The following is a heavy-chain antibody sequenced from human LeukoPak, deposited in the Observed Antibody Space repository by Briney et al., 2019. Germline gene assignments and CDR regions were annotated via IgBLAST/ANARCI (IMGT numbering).Heavy chain of an antibody. V-gene: IGHV1-69*13. CDR3: ARDRSEGYNHLPS. Sequence: SVKVSCKASGGTFSSYAISWVRQAPGQGLEWMGGIIPIFGTANYAQKFQGRVTITADESTSTAYMELSSLRSEDTAAYYCARDRSEGYNHLPSWGQGTLVTVSS. CDR2: IIPIFGTA. J-gene: IGHJ5*02. D-gene: IGHD5-24*01. CDR1: GGTFSSYA.